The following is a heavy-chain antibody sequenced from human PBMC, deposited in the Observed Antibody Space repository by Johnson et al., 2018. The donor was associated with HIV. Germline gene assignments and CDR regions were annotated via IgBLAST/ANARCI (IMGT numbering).Heavy chain of an antibody. CDR3: ATSGDKYSSNWGDAFDI. Sequence: VQLVESGGGLVKPGGSLRLSCAASGFSVSDSYMSWVRQAPGKGLEWVSVIYSGGSTYYADSVKGRFTISRDNAKNSLSLQMNSLRAEDTAVYYCATSGDKYSSNWGDAFDIWGQGTMVTVSS. V-gene: IGHV3-66*01. CDR1: GFSVSDSY. J-gene: IGHJ3*02. D-gene: IGHD6-13*01. CDR2: IYSGGST.